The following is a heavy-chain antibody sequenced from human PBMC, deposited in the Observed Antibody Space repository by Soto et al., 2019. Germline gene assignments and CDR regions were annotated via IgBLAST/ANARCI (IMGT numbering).Heavy chain of an antibody. CDR1: GYTFTSYG. CDR2: ISAYNGNT. J-gene: IGHJ4*02. D-gene: IGHD3-22*01. CDR3: ARRTLYYYDSSGYYSSGAAAY. V-gene: IGHV1-18*01. Sequence: QVQLVQSGAEVKKPGASVKVSCKASGYTFTSYGISWVRQAPGQGLEWMGWISAYNGNTNYAQKLQGRVTMTTDTSTSTAYMELRSLRSGATAVYYCARRTLYYYDSSGYYSSGAAAYWGQGTLVTVSS.